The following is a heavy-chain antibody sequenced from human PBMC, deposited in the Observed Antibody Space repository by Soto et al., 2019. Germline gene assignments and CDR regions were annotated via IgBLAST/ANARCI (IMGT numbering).Heavy chain of an antibody. CDR1: GFTFDDYA. CDR2: ISWNSGSI. CDR3: AKDRGSMVRGVINAFDI. J-gene: IGHJ3*02. V-gene: IGHV3-9*01. D-gene: IGHD3-10*01. Sequence: EVQLVGSGGGLVQPGRSLRLSCAASGFTFDDYAMHWVRQAPGKGLEWVSGISWNSGSIGYADSVKGRFTISRDNAKNSLYLQMNSLRAEDTALYYCAKDRGSMVRGVINAFDIWGQGTMVTVSS.